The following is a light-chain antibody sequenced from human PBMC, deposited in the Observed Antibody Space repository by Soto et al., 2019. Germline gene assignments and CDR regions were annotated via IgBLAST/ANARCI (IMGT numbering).Light chain of an antibody. CDR3: QQYNSRWM. CDR1: QSISSW. J-gene: IGKJ1*01. V-gene: IGKV1-5*03. Sequence: DIQMTQSPSTLSASVGDRVTITCRASQSISSWLAWYQQKPGKAPKLLIYKASSLESGVPSRFSGSGSGTEFTLTISSLQPDDFANYYCQQYNSRWMFGQGTKVEIK. CDR2: KAS.